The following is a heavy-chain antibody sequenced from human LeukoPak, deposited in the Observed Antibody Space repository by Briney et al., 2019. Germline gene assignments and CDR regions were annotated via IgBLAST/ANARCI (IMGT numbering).Heavy chain of an antibody. CDR2: IRSDSSND. Sequence: GGSLRLSCVMSGFTFRSYGMHWVRQAPGKGLEWVTLIRSDSSNDYYADSVKGRFTIGRDDSKNTLYLQMNSLRPEDTAVYYCLRYPGQGVRGYCMDVWGKGTTVTVSS. CDR3: LRYPGQGVRGYCMDV. J-gene: IGHJ6*03. D-gene: IGHD2-15*01. V-gene: IGHV3-30*02. CDR1: GFTFRSYG.